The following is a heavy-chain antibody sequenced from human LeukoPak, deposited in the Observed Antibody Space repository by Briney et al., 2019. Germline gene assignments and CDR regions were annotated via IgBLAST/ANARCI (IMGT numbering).Heavy chain of an antibody. J-gene: IGHJ3*02. D-gene: IGHD5-24*01. CDR2: IIPIFGTA. V-gene: IGHV1-69*13. Sequence: SAKVSCKASGGTFSSYAISWVRQAPGQGLQWMGGIIPIFGTANYAQKFQGRVTITADESTSTAYMELSSLRSEDTAVYYCAREDGPHDAFDIWGQGTMVTVSS. CDR1: GGTFSSYA. CDR3: AREDGPHDAFDI.